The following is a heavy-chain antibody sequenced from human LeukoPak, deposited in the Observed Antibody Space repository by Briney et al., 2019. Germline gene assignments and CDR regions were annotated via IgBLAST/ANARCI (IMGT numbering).Heavy chain of an antibody. Sequence: SETLSLTCAVYGGSFSGYYWSWIRQPPGKGLEWIGEINHSGSTNYNPSLKSRVTLSVDTSKNQFSLKLSSVTAADTAVYYCARGPGNDSSGYYIDYWGQGTLVTVSS. CDR3: ARGPGNDSSGYYIDY. CDR1: GGSFSGYY. D-gene: IGHD3-22*01. J-gene: IGHJ4*02. CDR2: INHSGST. V-gene: IGHV4-34*01.